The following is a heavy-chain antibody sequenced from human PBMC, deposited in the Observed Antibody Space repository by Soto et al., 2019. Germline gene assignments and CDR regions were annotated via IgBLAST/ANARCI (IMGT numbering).Heavy chain of an antibody. J-gene: IGHJ6*02. V-gene: IGHV5-51*01. Sequence: GESLKISCKGSGYSFTSYWIGWVRQMPGKGLEWMGIIYPGDSDTRYSPSFQGQITISADKSISTAYLQWSSLKASDTAMYYCARLPPESAHGMDVWGQGTTVTVSS. CDR3: ARLPPESAHGMDV. CDR1: GYSFTSYW. CDR2: IYPGDSDT.